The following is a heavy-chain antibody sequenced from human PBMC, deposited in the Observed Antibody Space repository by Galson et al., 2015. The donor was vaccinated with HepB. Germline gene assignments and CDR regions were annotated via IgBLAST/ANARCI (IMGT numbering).Heavy chain of an antibody. J-gene: IGHJ4*02. CDR3: ARMGDYSNYSNY. V-gene: IGHV4-31*03. CDR1: GGSISSGGYY. Sequence: SLTCTVSGGSISSGGYYWSWIRQHPGKGLEWTGYIYYSGSTYYNPSLKSRVTISVDTSKNQFSLKLSSVTAADTAVYYCARMGDYSNYSNYWGQGTLVTVSS. D-gene: IGHD4-11*01. CDR2: IYYSGST.